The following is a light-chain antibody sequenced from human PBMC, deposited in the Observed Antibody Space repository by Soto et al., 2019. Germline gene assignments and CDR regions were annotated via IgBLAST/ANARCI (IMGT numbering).Light chain of an antibody. V-gene: IGKV4-1*01. J-gene: IGKJ3*01. CDR3: QQYYTTPVT. Sequence: DIVMTQSPDSLAVSLGERATINCKSSQNVLYSSNNKNYLAWYQQKPGQPPKLLIYWASTRECGVPDRFSGSVSGTDFPLTISSLQAEDVALYYCQQYYTTPVTFGPGTKVDIK. CDR2: WAS. CDR1: QNVLYSSNNKNY.